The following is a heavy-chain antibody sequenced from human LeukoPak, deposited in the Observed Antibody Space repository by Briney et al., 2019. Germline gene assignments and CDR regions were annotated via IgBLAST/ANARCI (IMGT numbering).Heavy chain of an antibody. Sequence: SETLSLTCTVSGGSISSYYWSWIRQPPGKGLEWIGEINHSGSTNYNPSLKSRVTISVDTSKNQFSLKLSSVTAADTAVYYCARAYLRLYYGHGRVKNWFDPWGQGTLVTVSS. CDR2: INHSGST. CDR1: GGSISSYY. D-gene: IGHD3-3*01. V-gene: IGHV4-34*01. CDR3: ARAYLRLYYGHGRVKNWFDP. J-gene: IGHJ5*02.